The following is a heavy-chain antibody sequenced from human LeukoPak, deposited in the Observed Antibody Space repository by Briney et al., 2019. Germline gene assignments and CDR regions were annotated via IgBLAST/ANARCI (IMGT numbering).Heavy chain of an antibody. J-gene: IGHJ5*02. Sequence: SETMSLTCTVSGGSISSSSYYWGWIRQPPGKGLEWIGSIYYSGSTYYNPSLKSRVTISVDTSKNQFSLKLSSVTAADTAVYYCARHGKLDWFDPWGQGTLVTVSS. CDR3: ARHGKLDWFDP. CDR1: GGSISSSSYY. CDR2: IYYSGST. V-gene: IGHV4-39*01.